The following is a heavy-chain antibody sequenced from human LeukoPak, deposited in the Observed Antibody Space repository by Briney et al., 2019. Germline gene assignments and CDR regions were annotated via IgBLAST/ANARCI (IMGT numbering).Heavy chain of an antibody. J-gene: IGHJ4*01. CDR2: ISWNSGSI. CDR3: AKGVNSGSYTAFDY. V-gene: IGHV3-9*01. CDR1: GFTFDDYA. D-gene: IGHD1-26*01. Sequence: GRSLRLSCAASGFTFDDYAMHWVRQAPGKGLEWVSGISWNSGSIGYADSVKGRFTISRDNSKNTLYLQMNSLRAEDTAVYYCAKGVNSGSYTAFDYWGQEPWSPSPQ.